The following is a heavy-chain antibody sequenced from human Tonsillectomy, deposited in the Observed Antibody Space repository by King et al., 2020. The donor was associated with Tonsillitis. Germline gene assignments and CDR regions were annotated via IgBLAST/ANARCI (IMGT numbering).Heavy chain of an antibody. CDR1: GFTFSDYY. D-gene: IGHD4-11*01. CDR3: ARSKTQFNWFDP. Sequence: VQLVESGGGLVKPGGSLRLSCAASGFTFSDYYMSWIRQAPGKGLEGVSYISSSSSYTNYADSVKGRFTISRDNAKNSLYLQMNSLRAEDTAVYYCARSKTQFNWFDPWGQGTLVTVSS. J-gene: IGHJ5*02. V-gene: IGHV3-11*05. CDR2: ISSSSSYT.